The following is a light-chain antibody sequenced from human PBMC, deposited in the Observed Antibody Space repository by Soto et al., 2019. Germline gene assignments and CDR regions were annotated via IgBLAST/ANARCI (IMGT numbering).Light chain of an antibody. J-gene: IGLJ2*01. CDR2: SNK. CDR1: SSNIGSHY. CDR3: ATWDDSLKVV. Sequence: QSVLTQPPSASGTPGQRVTISCSGSSSNIGSHYVYWYQQLPGTAPKLLIYSNKQRPSGVPDRFSGSKSGTSASLAISGLRSEDEADYYCATWDDSLKVVFGGGTKLTVL. V-gene: IGLV1-47*02.